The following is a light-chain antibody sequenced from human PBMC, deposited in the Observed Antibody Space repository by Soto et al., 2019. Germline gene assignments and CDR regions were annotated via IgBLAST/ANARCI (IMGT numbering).Light chain of an antibody. J-gene: IGKJ1*01. CDR2: DAS. CDR1: QSISTW. V-gene: IGKV1-5*01. CDR3: QQYYTYSWT. Sequence: DIQMTQSPSTLSASVVDRVTITCLASQSISTWLAWYQQKPGKAPKLLIYDASSLESGVPSRFSGSGSGTEFTLTISSLQPDDFATYYCQQYYTYSWTFGQGTKVDI.